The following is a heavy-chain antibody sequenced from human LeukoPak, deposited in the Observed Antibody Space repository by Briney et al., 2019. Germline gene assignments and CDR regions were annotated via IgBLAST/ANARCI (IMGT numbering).Heavy chain of an antibody. CDR1: GFTFSSYS. J-gene: IGHJ4*02. Sequence: RSGGSLRLSCAASGFTFSSYSMNWVRQAPGKGLEWVSISSSSSSYKYYADSVKGRFTISRDNAKNSLYLQMNSLRAEDTAVYYCARDLPGLAVAAADYWGQGTLVTVSS. CDR3: ARDLPGLAVAAADY. CDR2: SSSSSSYK. D-gene: IGHD6-19*01. V-gene: IGHV3-21*01.